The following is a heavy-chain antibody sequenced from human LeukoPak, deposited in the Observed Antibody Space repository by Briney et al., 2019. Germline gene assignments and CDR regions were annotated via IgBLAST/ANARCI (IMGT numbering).Heavy chain of an antibody. D-gene: IGHD3-10*01. J-gene: IGHJ6*02. CDR2: IYSGGST. V-gene: IGHV3-53*01. Sequence: PGGSLRLSCAASGFTFSYYAMSWVRQAPGKGLEWVSVIYSGGSTYYADSVQGRFTISRDKSKNTLFLQMSSLRAEDTAVYYCATASGTSPVSGMDVWGRGTTVIVSS. CDR1: GFTFSYYA. CDR3: ATASGTSPVSGMDV.